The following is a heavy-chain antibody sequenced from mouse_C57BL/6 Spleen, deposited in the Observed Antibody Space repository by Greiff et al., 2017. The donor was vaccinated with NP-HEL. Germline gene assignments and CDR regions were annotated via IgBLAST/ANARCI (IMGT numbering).Heavy chain of an antibody. CDR2: IDPSDSYT. CDR3: ARFYDGYYDY. J-gene: IGHJ2*01. Sequence: QVQLKQPGAELVKPGASVKLSCKASGYTFTSYWMQWVKQRPGQGLEWIGEIDPSDSYTNYNQKFKGKATLTVDTSSSTAYMQLSSLTSEDSAVYYCARFYDGYYDYWGQGTTLTVSS. D-gene: IGHD2-3*01. CDR1: GYTFTSYW. V-gene: IGHV1-50*01.